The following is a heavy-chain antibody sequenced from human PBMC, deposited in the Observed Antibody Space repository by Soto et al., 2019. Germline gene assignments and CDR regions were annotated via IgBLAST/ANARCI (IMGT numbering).Heavy chain of an antibody. Sequence: PGGSLRRSCAAPGFSFGGHHMHWLRQAPGKGLEWVSSIWYDGGQKYYGDAVKGRFTVSRDNSKNILYLQMDSLRVEDTAVYSCTTETNLSFHYWDQGALVTASS. V-gene: IGHV3-33*01. CDR2: IWYDGGQK. CDR1: GFSFGGHH. J-gene: IGHJ4*02. CDR3: TTETNLSFHY.